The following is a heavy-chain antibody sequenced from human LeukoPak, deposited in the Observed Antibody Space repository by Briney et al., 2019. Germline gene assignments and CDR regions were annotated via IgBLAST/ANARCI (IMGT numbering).Heavy chain of an antibody. Sequence: ASVKVSCKASGYTFTGYYMHWVRQAPGQGLEWMGWINPNSGGTNYAQKFQGRVTMTRDTSISTAYMELSRLRSDDTAVYYCAREGRSSSSWYYYYGMDVWGQGTTVTVSS. CDR2: INPNSGGT. J-gene: IGHJ6*02. D-gene: IGHD6-13*01. CDR1: GYTFTGYY. V-gene: IGHV1-2*02. CDR3: AREGRSSSSWYYYYGMDV.